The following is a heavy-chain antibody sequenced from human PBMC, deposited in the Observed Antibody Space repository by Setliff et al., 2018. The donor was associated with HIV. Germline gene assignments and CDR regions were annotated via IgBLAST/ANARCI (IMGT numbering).Heavy chain of an antibody. D-gene: IGHD2-15*01. CDR3: ARGLCSGGFCHPNFYHYMDV. J-gene: IGHJ6*03. Sequence: SETLSLTCTFSGVTSGDYYWTWIRQRPVKGLEWIGYIYSSGTKYYNPSLKSRLAISLDTSKNQFSLNLKSVTAADAAVYYCARGLCSGGFCHPNFYHYMDVWGKGTTVTVSS. V-gene: IGHV4-31*02. CDR1: GVTSGDYY. CDR2: IYSSGTK.